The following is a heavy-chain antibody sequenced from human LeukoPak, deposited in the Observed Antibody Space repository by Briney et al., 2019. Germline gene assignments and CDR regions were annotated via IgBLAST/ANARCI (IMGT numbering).Heavy chain of an antibody. CDR1: GYTFTSYY. CDR3: ASPVGGYYGSGSYYNLDY. J-gene: IGHJ4*02. CDR2: INPSGGST. V-gene: IGHV1-46*01. Sequence: ASVKVSCKASGYTFTSYYMHWVRQAPGQGLEWMEIINPSGGSTSYAQKFQGRVTMTRDTSTSTVYMELSSLRSEDTAVYYCASPVGGYYGSGSYYNLDYWGQGTLVTVSS. D-gene: IGHD3-10*01.